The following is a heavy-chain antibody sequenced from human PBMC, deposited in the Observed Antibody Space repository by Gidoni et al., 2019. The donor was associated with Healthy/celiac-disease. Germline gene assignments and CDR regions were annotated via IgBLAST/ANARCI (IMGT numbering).Heavy chain of an antibody. CDR1: GFTFDDYA. CDR2: ISWAGGST. D-gene: IGHD4-17*01. V-gene: IGHV3-43D*03. CDR3: AKDIRDYGDYYYYGMDV. J-gene: IGHJ6*02. Sequence: EVQLVESGGVVVQPGGSLRLACAAAGFTFDDYAMHWVRQAPGKGLEWVSLISWAGGSTYYADSVKGRFTISRDNSKNSLYLQMNSLRAEDTALYYCAKDIRDYGDYYYYGMDVWGQGTTVTVSS.